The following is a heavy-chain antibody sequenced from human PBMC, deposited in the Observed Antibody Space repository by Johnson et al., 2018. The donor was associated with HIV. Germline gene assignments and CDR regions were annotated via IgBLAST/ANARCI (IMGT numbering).Heavy chain of an antibody. CDR2: ISYDGSDK. V-gene: IGHV3-30*04. CDR1: GFTFSSYA. D-gene: IGHD3-16*01. J-gene: IGHJ3*01. Sequence: QVQLVESGGGLVQPGGSLRLSCAASGFTFSSYAMHWVRQAPGKGLEWVAVISYDGSDKDYADSVKGRFTISRDSSKNTLYLQMNSLRIEDTAVYYCARGSRYTYDNDDVYLLQAFDVWGQGTVVTVSS. CDR3: ARGSRYTYDNDDVYLLQAFDV.